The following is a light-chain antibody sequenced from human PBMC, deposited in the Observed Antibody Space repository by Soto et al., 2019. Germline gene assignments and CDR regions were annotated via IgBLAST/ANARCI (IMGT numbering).Light chain of an antibody. CDR1: QSVVTNS. CDR2: GES. CDR3: QQYGGARWT. J-gene: IGKJ1*01. V-gene: IGKV3-20*01. Sequence: FTQSPGTLSLSPVERDTLSCRASQSVVTNSLAWYQQKPGQAPRLIIYGESNRATGIPERFSGRGSGTDFTLTISRLQPEDCAVYYCQQYGGARWTFGQGTKVDIK.